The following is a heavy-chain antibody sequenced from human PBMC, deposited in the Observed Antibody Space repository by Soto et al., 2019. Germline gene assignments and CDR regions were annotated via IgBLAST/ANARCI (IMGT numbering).Heavy chain of an antibody. CDR3: ARILGHSTTWYLNAMDV. CDR1: GGSFSSYA. V-gene: IGHV1-69*01. D-gene: IGHD6-13*01. CDR2: IIPIFDTT. J-gene: IGHJ6*02. Sequence: QVQLVQSGAEVKKPGSSVKVSCKASGGSFSSYAISWVRQTPGQGLEWMGGIIPIFDTTNYAQKFQGRVTIPADESTSTAYMELSSLRSEDTAVYYCARILGHSTTWYLNAMDVWGQWTTVTVSS.